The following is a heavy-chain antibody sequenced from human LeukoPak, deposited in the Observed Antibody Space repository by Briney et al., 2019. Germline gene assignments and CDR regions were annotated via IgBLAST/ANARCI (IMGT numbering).Heavy chain of an antibody. D-gene: IGHD1-14*01. CDR2: INHSGST. CDR3: ARPDRRFGREFDP. CDR1: GGSFSGYY. V-gene: IGHV4-34*01. Sequence: SETLSLTCAVYGGSFSGYYWSWLRQPPGKGLEWIGEINHSGSTNYNPSLKSRVTISVDTSKNQFSLKLSSVTAADTAVYYCARPDRRFGREFDPWGQGTLVTVSS. J-gene: IGHJ5*02.